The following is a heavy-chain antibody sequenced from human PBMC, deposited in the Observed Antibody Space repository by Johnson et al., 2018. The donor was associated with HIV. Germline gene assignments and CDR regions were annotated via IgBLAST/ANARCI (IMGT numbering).Heavy chain of an antibody. Sequence: VQVVESGGGVVQPGRSLRLSCAASGFTFSSYAMHWVRQAPGKGLEWVAVISYDGSNKYYADSVKGRFTISRDNSKNTLYLQMNSLRAEDTAVYYCARDGIGRGIVGANDAFDIWGQGTMVTVSS. D-gene: IGHD1-26*01. CDR2: ISYDGSNK. J-gene: IGHJ3*02. CDR1: GFTFSSYA. V-gene: IGHV3-30*04. CDR3: ARDGIGRGIVGANDAFDI.